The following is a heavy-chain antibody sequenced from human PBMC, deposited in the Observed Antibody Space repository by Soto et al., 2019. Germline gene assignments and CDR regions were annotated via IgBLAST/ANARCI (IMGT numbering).Heavy chain of an antibody. D-gene: IGHD6-13*01. Sequence: QVLLVQSGAEVKKPGASVKVSCKASGYTFISYGFSWVRQAPGQGLEWLAIINPASGSTNYAHDFQGRVTLTMDTSATTVYMELSGLRAEDTAIFYCARDLAAGDHWGQGTLVTVSS. J-gene: IGHJ4*02. CDR1: GYTFISYG. CDR2: INPASGST. V-gene: IGHV1-18*01. CDR3: ARDLAAGDH.